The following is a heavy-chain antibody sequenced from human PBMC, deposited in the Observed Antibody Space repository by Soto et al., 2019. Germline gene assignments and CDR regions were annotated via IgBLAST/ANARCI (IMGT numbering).Heavy chain of an antibody. V-gene: IGHV3-66*01. D-gene: IGHD6-13*01. Sequence: GGSLRLSCAASGFTVSSNYMSWVRQAPGKGLEWVSVIYSGGSTYYADSVKGRFTISRDNSKNTLYLQMNSLRAEDTAVYYCAREGDSSSWYTPYYYYYMDVWGKGTTVTVSS. CDR1: GFTVSSNY. J-gene: IGHJ6*03. CDR3: AREGDSSSWYTPYYYYYMDV. CDR2: IYSGGST.